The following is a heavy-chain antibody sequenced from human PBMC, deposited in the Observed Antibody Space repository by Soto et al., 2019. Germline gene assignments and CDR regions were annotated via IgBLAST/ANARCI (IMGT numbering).Heavy chain of an antibody. J-gene: IGHJ6*02. CDR3: ARDWGTYYYDSRRRDGMDV. CDR1: GFTFSSCA. Sequence: GGSLRLSCAASGFTFSSCAMGWVRQAPGKGLEWVSVIYSGGSTYYADSVKGRSTISRDNSKNTLYLQMNSLRAEDTAVYYCARDWGTYYYDSRRRDGMDVWGQGTTVTVSS. CDR2: IYSGGST. V-gene: IGHV3-66*01. D-gene: IGHD3-22*01.